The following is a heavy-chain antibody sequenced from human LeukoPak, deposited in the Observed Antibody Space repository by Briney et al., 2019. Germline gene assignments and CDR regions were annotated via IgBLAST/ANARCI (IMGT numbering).Heavy chain of an antibody. CDR3: AKDYMGSYYEADY. V-gene: IGHV3-23*01. CDR2: ISGSGGST. D-gene: IGHD1-26*01. J-gene: IGHJ4*02. CDR1: GFTFSSYG. Sequence: GGSLRLSCAASGFTFSSYGMSWVRQAPGKGLEWVSAISGSGGSTYYADSVKGRFTISRDNSKNTLYLQMNSLRAEDTAVYYCAKDYMGSYYEADYWGQGTLVTVSS.